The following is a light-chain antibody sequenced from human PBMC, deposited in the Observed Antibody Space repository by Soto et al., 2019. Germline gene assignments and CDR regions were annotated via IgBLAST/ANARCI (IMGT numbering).Light chain of an antibody. CDR2: DVT. Sequence: QSALTQPPSASGSPGQSVTISCTGTSSDVATHGYVSWYQQHAGKAPKLMIYDVTKRPSGVPDRFSGSKAANTASLTVSGLQAEDAADYYCMCYAGGNNWVFGGGTQLTVL. CDR1: SSDVATHGY. J-gene: IGLJ2*01. V-gene: IGLV2-8*01. CDR3: MCYAGGNNWV.